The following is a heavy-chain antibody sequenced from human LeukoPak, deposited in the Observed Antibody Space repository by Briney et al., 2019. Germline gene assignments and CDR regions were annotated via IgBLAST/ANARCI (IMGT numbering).Heavy chain of an antibody. CDR3: ARLYGSGSPVDY. CDR1: GGSFSSYY. CDR2: IYYSGST. D-gene: IGHD3-10*01. J-gene: IGHJ4*02. Sequence: SETLSLTCTVSGGSFSSYYWGWIRQPPGKGLEWIGSIYYSGSTYYNPSLKSRVTISVDTSKNQFSLKLNSVTAADTAVYYCARLYGSGSPVDYWGQGTLVTVSS. V-gene: IGHV4-39*07.